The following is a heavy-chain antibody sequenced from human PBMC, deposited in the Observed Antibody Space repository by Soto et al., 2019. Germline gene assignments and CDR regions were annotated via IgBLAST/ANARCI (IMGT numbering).Heavy chain of an antibody. CDR2: IYPGDSDT. V-gene: IGHV5-51*01. CDR1: GYSFTSYW. J-gene: IGHJ6*02. CDR3: ATTRRDIVLVPAAIFPYGMDV. D-gene: IGHD2-2*01. Sequence: GESLKISCKGSGYSFTSYWIGWVRQMPGKGLEWMGIIYPGDSDTRYSPSFQGQVTISADKSISTAYLQWSSLKASDTAMYYCATTRRDIVLVPAAIFPYGMDVWGQGTTVTVSS.